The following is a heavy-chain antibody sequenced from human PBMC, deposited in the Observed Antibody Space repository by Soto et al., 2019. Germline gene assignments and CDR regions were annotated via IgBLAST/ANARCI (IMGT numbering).Heavy chain of an antibody. CDR2: INPNSGGT. V-gene: IGHV1-2*02. Sequence: ASVKVSCKASGYTFTGYYMHWVRQAPGQGLEWMGWINPNSGGTNYAQKFQGRVTMTRDTSISTAYMELSRLRSDDTAVYYCARDRGIVGAPNYWGQGTLVTAPQ. CDR1: GYTFTGYY. CDR3: ARDRGIVGAPNY. J-gene: IGHJ4*02. D-gene: IGHD1-26*01.